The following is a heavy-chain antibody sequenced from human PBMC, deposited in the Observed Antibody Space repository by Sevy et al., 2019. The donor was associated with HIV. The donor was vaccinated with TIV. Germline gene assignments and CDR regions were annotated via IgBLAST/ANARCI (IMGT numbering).Heavy chain of an antibody. D-gene: IGHD3-10*01. CDR3: AILVSGITMVRGVGYFDL. CDR1: GFTFSSYE. V-gene: IGHV3-48*03. CDR2: ISSSGSTI. Sequence: GGSVRLSCAASGFTFSSYEMNWVRQAPGKGLEGVSYISSSGSTIYYADSVKGRFTISRDNAKNSLYLKMNSLRAEDTAVYYCAILVSGITMVRGVGYFDLWGRGTLVTVSS. J-gene: IGHJ2*01.